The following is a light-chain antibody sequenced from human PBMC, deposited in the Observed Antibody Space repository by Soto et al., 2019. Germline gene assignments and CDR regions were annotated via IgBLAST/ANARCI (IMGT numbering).Light chain of an antibody. CDR3: QQYDNLPLT. CDR1: QSVSNNY. CDR2: GVS. V-gene: IGKV3-20*01. Sequence: EIVLTQSPGTLSLSPGERATLSCRASQSVSNNYLAWYQQKPGQAPRVLIYGVSSRATGIPDRFSGSGSGTDFTLTISSLQPEDIATYYCQQYDNLPLTFGGGTKVDIK. J-gene: IGKJ4*01.